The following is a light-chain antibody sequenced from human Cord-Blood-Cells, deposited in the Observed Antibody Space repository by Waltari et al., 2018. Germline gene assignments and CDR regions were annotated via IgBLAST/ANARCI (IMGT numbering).Light chain of an antibody. CDR1: SSNIGRNT. J-gene: IGLJ1*01. CDR3: AAWDDSLNGYV. V-gene: IGLV1-44*01. Sequence: QSVLTQPPSASGTPGQRVTISCSGSSSNIGRNTVNWYQQLPGTAPKLLIYRNNQRPSGCPDRFSGSKSGTSASLAISGLQSEDEADYYCAAWDDSLNGYVFGTGTKVTVL. CDR2: RNN.